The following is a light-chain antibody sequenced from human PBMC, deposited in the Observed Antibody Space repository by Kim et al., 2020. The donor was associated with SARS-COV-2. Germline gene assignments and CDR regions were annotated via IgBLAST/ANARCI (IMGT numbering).Light chain of an antibody. CDR2: LYSDGRH. CDR1: SGHSSYA. CDR3: QTFGSDTVF. J-gene: IGLJ2*01. Sequence: AAVRLTCPLSSGHSSYAIAWYKQQPDKSPRFLMRLYSDGRHVKGDGIPDRLSGSTSGPERYLTISGLQSDDEADYYCQTFGSDTVFFGGGTQLSVL. V-gene: IGLV4-69*01.